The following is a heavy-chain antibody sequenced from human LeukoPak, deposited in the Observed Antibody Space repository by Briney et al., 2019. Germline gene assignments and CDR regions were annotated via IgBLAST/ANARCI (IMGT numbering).Heavy chain of an antibody. D-gene: IGHD3-22*01. CDR2: ISGRGSNT. Sequence: HPGGSLRLSCVASGFAFSNYAMSWVRQAPGKGLEWVSGISGRGSNTYYADSVKGRFTISRDNSKHTLYLQMNSLRAEDTAVYYCAKDLYYESRGADLWGQGTLVTVSS. J-gene: IGHJ5*02. V-gene: IGHV3-23*01. CDR3: AKDLYYESRGADL. CDR1: GFAFSNYA.